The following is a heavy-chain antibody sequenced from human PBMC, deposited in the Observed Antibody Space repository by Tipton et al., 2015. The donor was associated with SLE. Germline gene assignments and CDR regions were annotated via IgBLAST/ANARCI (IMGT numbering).Heavy chain of an antibody. V-gene: IGHV4-59*01. J-gene: IGHJ3*01. CDR2: IYYTGST. D-gene: IGHD3-10*01. CDR1: GDSISSYY. Sequence: TLSLTCTVSGDSISSYYWSWIRQPPGKGLEWIGYIYYTGSTKYNPSLKSRVTMSVDKSKNQFSLKLTSVTAADTAVFYCARGRIVMIRGSTSDAFDVWGQGTMVTVSS. CDR3: ARGRIVMIRGSTSDAFDV.